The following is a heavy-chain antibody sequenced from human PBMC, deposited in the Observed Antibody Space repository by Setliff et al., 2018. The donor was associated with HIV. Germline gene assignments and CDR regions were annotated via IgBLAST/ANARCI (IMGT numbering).Heavy chain of an antibody. CDR1: GFAFSDYD. Sequence: GGSLRLPCATSGFAFSDYDFHWVRKVTGEGLEWVSAIGTGGDTFYADSVKGRFTISSDNSKNTLFLQMNSLRSDDTAVYYCARGVQVDFDWLFSGDYWGQGTLVTVSS. J-gene: IGHJ4*02. CDR3: ARGVQVDFDWLFSGDY. V-gene: IGHV3-13*01. D-gene: IGHD3-9*01. CDR2: IGTGGDT.